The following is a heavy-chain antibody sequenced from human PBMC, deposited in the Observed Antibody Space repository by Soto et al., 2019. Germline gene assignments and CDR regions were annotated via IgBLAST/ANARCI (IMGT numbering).Heavy chain of an antibody. Sequence: PGESLKISCAASGYPFGSYAMIWVRQAPGKGLEWVSSISGSGATYYADSVKGRFTFSRDNSRNTVYLQMNSLRAEDTAVYYCARDPRSASGWYAPGYWGQGTLVTVSS. J-gene: IGHJ4*02. CDR1: GYPFGSYA. CDR2: ISGSGAT. V-gene: IGHV3-23*01. D-gene: IGHD6-19*01. CDR3: ARDPRSASGWYAPGY.